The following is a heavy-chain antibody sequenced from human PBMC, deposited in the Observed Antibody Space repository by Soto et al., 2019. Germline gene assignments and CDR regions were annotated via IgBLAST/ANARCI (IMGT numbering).Heavy chain of an antibody. CDR1: GYTFTGYY. J-gene: IGHJ6*02. V-gene: IGHV1-2*02. D-gene: IGHD2-2*01. CDR2: INPNIGGT. Sequence: QVQLVQSGAEVKKPGASVKVSCKASGYTFTGYYMHWVRQAPGQGLEWMGWINPNIGGTNYAQKFQGRVTMTMDTSNSTAYMELRRMRSDATAVDYCASSGYCSNTNCPIHHHGMDIWGQGTTVTVSS. CDR3: ASSGYCSNTNCPIHHHGMDI.